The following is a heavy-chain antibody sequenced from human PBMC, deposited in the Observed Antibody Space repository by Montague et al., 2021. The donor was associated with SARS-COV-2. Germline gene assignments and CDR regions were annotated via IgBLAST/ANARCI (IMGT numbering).Heavy chain of an antibody. CDR2: TYYRSRWSN. Sequence: CAISGDSVSSNSATWHWIRQSPSRGLEWLGRTYYRSRWSNDYAVSVRSRIIINPDTSTNQFSLKLSSVTAADTAVYYCARGFDYWGQGTLVTVSS. J-gene: IGHJ4*02. CDR1: GDSVSSNSAT. CDR3: ARGFDY. V-gene: IGHV6-1*01.